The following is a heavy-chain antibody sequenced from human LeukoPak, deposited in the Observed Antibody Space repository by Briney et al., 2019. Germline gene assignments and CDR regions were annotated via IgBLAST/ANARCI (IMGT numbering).Heavy chain of an antibody. CDR1: GFTFSSYW. D-gene: IGHD6-13*01. CDR3: ARNIAAAGTSFDP. J-gene: IGHJ5*02. CDR2: LNQDGSQK. Sequence: GGSLRLSCVVSGFTFSSYWMSWVRQAPGKGLEWVAYLNQDGSQKYYVDSVKGRFPISRDNAKSSLYLQVSSLRAEDTAVYYCARNIAAAGTSFDPWGQGTLVTVAS. V-gene: IGHV3-7*01.